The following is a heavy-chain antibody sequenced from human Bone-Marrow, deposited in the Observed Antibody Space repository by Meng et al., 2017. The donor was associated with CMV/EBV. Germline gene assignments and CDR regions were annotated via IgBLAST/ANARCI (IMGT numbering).Heavy chain of an antibody. V-gene: IGHV3-30*02. CDR1: GFTFSSYG. J-gene: IGHJ6*02. D-gene: IGHD6-13*01. CDR2: IRYDGSNK. Sequence: GESLKISCAASGFTFSSYGMHWVRQAPGKGLEWVAFIRYDGSNKYYVDSVKGRFAISRDNAKNSLYLQMNSLRAEDTAVYYCARTLAALGPYGMDVWGQGTTVTVSS. CDR3: ARTLAALGPYGMDV.